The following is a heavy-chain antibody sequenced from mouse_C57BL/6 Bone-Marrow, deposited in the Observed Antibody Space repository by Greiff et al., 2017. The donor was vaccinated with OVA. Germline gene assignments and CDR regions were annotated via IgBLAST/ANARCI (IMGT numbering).Heavy chain of an antibody. D-gene: IGHD1-1*01. CDR3: ARKDSRGYFDV. J-gene: IGHJ1*03. V-gene: IGHV2-2*01. Sequence: QVQLQQSGPGLVQPSQSLSITCTVSGFSLTSYGVHWVRQSPGKGLEWLGVIWSGGSPDYNAAFISRLSISKDNSKSQVFFKMNSLQADDTAIYYCARKDSRGYFDVWGTGTTVTVSS. CDR1: GFSLTSYG. CDR2: IWSGGSP.